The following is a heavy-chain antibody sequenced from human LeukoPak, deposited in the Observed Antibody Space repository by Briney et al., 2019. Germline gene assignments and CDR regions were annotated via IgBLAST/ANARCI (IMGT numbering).Heavy chain of an antibody. V-gene: IGHV3-23*01. CDR2: ISGSGYYT. Sequence: GGSLRLSCAASGFTFNNYAMSWVRQAPGKGLEWVSGISGSGYYTYYADSVKGRFTISRDNSKNTLYIQMNSLRAEDTAVYYCAKDGSWGDYYSYFYMDVWGKGTTVTVSS. CDR1: GFTFNNYA. D-gene: IGHD3-16*01. J-gene: IGHJ6*03. CDR3: AKDGSWGDYYSYFYMDV.